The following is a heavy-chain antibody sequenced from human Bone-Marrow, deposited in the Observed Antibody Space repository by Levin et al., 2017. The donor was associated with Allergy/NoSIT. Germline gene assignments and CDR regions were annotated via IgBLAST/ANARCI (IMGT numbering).Heavy chain of an antibody. J-gene: IGHJ6*02. CDR2: ISAYNGNT. Sequence: ASVKVSCKASGYTFTSYGISWVRQAPGQGLEWMGWISAYNGNTNYAQKLQGRVTMTTDTSTSTAYMELRSLRSDDTAVYYCARASELELRLRVYDYYGMDVWGQGTTVTVSS. CDR3: ARASELELRLRVYDYYGMDV. V-gene: IGHV1-18*01. CDR1: GYTFTSYG. D-gene: IGHD1-7*01.